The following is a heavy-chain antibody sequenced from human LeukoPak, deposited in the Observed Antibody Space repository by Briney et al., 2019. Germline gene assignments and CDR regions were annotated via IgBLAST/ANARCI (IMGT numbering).Heavy chain of an antibody. D-gene: IGHD2-8*01. CDR1: GYNFISYY. Sequence: ASVKVSCKASGYNFISYYMHWVRQAPGRGLEWMGIINPSGGSTSYAQKFQDRVTMTRDTSTSTVYMELSSLKSEDTAVYYCAREDVVLVDAVRYYYYGMDVWGQGTTVTVSS. CDR3: AREDVVLVDAVRYYYYGMDV. J-gene: IGHJ6*02. V-gene: IGHV1-46*01. CDR2: INPSGGST.